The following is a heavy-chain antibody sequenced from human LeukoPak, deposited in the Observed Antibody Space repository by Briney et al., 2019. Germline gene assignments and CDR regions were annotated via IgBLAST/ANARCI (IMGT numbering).Heavy chain of an antibody. V-gene: IGHV3-23*01. CDR3: AKGGSIVPAARVNF. CDR1: GFTFSSYA. J-gene: IGHJ4*02. Sequence: GGSLRLSCAASGFTFSSYAMGWVRQAPGKGLEWVSTISGSGSSTYYAASVKGRFTISRDNSKNTLYLQMNSLRADDTAVYYCAKGGSIVPAARVNFWGQGTLVAVSS. D-gene: IGHD2-2*01. CDR2: ISGSGSST.